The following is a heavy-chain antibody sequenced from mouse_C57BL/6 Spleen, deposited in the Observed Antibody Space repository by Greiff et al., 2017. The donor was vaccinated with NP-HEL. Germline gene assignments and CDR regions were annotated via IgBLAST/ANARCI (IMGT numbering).Heavy chain of an antibody. Sequence: EVQLQQSGAELVKPGASVKLSCTASGFNIKDYYMHWVKQRTEQGLEWIGRIDPEDGETKYAPKFPGKATIPADTSSNTAYLQLSSLTSEDTAVYYCASRGAYYINYFDYWGQGTTLTVSS. CDR3: ASRGAYYINYFDY. CDR1: GFNIKDYY. V-gene: IGHV14-2*01. D-gene: IGHD2-12*01. J-gene: IGHJ2*01. CDR2: IDPEDGET.